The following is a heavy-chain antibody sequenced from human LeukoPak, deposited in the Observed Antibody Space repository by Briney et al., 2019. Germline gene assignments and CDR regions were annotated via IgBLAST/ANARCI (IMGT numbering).Heavy chain of an antibody. D-gene: IGHD3-3*01. CDR2: IFYSGGC. V-gene: IGHV4-39*07. CDR3: ARDLVSGQNDFWSGYWFDP. Sequence: SETLSLTCPVSAGSISSSCCYWGWLRQPPGKGLEWIGSIFYSGGCYYNPTLNSRVTISVDTSKNQFSLNLGSVTAADTAVYYCARDLVSGQNDFWSGYWFDPWGQGTRVTVPS. CDR1: AGSISSSCCY. J-gene: IGHJ5*02.